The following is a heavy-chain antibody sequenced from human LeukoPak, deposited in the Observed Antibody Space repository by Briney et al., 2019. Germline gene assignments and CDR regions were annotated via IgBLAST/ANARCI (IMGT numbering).Heavy chain of an antibody. CDR2: IYSGGNT. V-gene: IGHV3-53*01. CDR3: SKATKDYSGSYSYYFDY. CDR1: GFTVSSNY. J-gene: IGHJ4*02. Sequence: GGSLRLSCPASGFTVSSNYMSWVRQAPGKGLEWVSVIYSGGNTYYADSVKGRFTISRDNSKNTLYLQLNSLRAEDTALYYCSKATKDYSGSYSYYFDYWGQGTLVTVSS. D-gene: IGHD1-26*01.